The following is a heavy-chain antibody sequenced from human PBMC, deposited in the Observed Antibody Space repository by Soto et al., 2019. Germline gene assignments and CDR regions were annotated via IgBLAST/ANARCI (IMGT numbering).Heavy chain of an antibody. Sequence: SVKVSCKASGGTFSSYAISWVRQAPGQGLEWMGGIIPIFGTANYAQKVQGRVTITADESTSTAYMELSSLRSEDTAVYYCAREASPHYDFWSGYRPFDYWGQGTLVTVSS. CDR1: GGTFSSYA. V-gene: IGHV1-69*13. CDR3: AREASPHYDFWSGYRPFDY. CDR2: IIPIFGTA. D-gene: IGHD3-3*01. J-gene: IGHJ4*02.